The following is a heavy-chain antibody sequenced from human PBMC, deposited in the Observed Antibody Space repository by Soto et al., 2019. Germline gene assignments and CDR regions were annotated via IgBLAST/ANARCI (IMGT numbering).Heavy chain of an antibody. V-gene: IGHV4-34*01. D-gene: IGHD3-9*01. J-gene: IGHJ4*02. CDR1: GGSFSGYY. CDR3: ARGLLRYFARFDY. Sequence: LSLTCAVYGGSFSGYYWSWIRQPPGKGLEWIGEINHSGSTNYNPSLKSRVTISVDTSKNQFSLKLSSVTAADTAVYYCARGLLRYFARFDYWGQGTLVTVSS. CDR2: INHSGST.